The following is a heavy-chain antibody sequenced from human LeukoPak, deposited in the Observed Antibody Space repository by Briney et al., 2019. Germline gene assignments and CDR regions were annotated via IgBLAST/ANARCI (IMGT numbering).Heavy chain of an antibody. D-gene: IGHD6-19*01. Sequence: GGSLRLSCAASGFTFNTYSMNWVRQAPGKGLEWVSYISSSSSTIYYADSVKGRFTISRDNAKNSLYLQMNSLRAEDTAVYYCAKAVAGTIDYWGQGTLVTVSS. J-gene: IGHJ4*02. CDR3: AKAVAGTIDY. CDR2: ISSSSSTI. CDR1: GFTFNTYS. V-gene: IGHV3-48*04.